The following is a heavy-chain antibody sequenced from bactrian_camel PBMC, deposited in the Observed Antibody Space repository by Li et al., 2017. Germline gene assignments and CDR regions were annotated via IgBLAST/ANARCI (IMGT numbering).Heavy chain of an antibody. J-gene: IGHJ4*01. CDR3: LTGDRKSVEAGRSA. V-gene: IGHV3S53*01. CDR1: DTSFDTCG. Sequence: QVQLVESGGGSVQPGGSLILSCTAPDTSFDTCGLNWYRQVAGQQREWVSFLGTDGSARYADSVMGRFTISRDNAINTLYLQMNNLQSDDTAVYYCLTGDRKSVEAGRSARGQGTQVTVSS. CDR2: LGTDGSA.